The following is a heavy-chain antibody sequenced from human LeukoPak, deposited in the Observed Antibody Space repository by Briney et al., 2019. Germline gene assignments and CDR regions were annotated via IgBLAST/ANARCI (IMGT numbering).Heavy chain of an antibody. CDR2: IKSKANSYAT. V-gene: IGHV3-73*01. J-gene: IGHJ4*02. D-gene: IGHD3-22*01. CDR1: GFTFSGSA. CDR3: TRANYYDSTGYLPVVYPSDY. Sequence: PGGSLRLSCAASGFTFSGSAMHWVRQASGKGLEWVGRIKSKANSYATAYAASVKGRFTISRDDSKNTAYLQMNSLKTEDTAVYYCTRANYYDSTGYLPVVYPSDYWGQGTLVTVSS.